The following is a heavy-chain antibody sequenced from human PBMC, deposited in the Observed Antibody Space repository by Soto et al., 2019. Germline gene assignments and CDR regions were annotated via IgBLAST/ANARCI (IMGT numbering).Heavy chain of an antibody. V-gene: IGHV3-21*01. CDR1: GFTFTTYS. CDR2: ISSSSTYI. D-gene: IGHD6-13*01. Sequence: EVQLVESGGGLVKPGGSLRLSCEASGFTFTTYSLNWVRQVPGKGLEWVSSISSSSTYIYYSDSVRGRFTISRDNAKKSRYLQMNSLRAEDTAVYYWASDPGSRGNYYFDIWGQGTLVTVSS. J-gene: IGHJ4*02. CDR3: ASDPGSRGNYYFDI.